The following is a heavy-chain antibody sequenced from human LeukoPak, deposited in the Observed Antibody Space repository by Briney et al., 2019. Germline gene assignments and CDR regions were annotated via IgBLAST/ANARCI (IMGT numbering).Heavy chain of an antibody. D-gene: IGHD5-24*01. CDR3: SRGWLQSHPLDY. CDR1: GGSFSGYY. J-gene: IGHJ4*02. V-gene: IGHV4-34*06. Sequence: SETLSLTCAVHGGSFSGYYWSWIRHPPGKGLEWIGEIHHSGSTNYNPSLKSRVTIPVDTSKIQFSLNLASVTDADTGDCARSRGWLQSHPLDYWGQGTLVTVSS. CDR2: IHHSGST.